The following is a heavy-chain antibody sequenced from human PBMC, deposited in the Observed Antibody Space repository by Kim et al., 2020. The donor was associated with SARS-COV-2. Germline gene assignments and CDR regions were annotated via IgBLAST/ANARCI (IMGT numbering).Heavy chain of an antibody. V-gene: IGHV4-59*13. CDR1: GGSISSYY. Sequence: SETLSLTCTVSGGSISSYYWSWIRQPPGKGLEWIGYIYYSGSTNYNPSLKSRVTISVDTSKNQFSLKLSSVTAADTAVYYCARDGDSNYPYYYYYGMDVWGQGTTVTVSS. CDR2: IYYSGST. D-gene: IGHD4-4*01. CDR3: ARDGDSNYPYYYYYGMDV. J-gene: IGHJ6*02.